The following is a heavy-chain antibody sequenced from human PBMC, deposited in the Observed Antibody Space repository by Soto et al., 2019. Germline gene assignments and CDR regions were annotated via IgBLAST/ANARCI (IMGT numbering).Heavy chain of an antibody. CDR2: IIPIFGTA. CDR1: GYTFTSYG. V-gene: IGHV1-69*13. D-gene: IGHD6-13*01. J-gene: IGHJ6*02. Sequence: GASVKVSCKASGYTFTSYGISWVRQAPGQGLEWMGGIIPIFGTANYAQKFQGRVTITADESTSTAYMELSSLRSEDTAVYYCIAAAGGLYYYGMDVWGQGTTVTVSS. CDR3: IAAAGGLYYYGMDV.